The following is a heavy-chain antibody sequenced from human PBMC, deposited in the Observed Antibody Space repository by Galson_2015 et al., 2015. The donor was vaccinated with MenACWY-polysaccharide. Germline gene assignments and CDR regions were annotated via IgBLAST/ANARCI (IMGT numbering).Heavy chain of an antibody. J-gene: IGHJ4*02. V-gene: IGHV3-72*01. CDR3: ARDSGYFRFDY. D-gene: IGHD3-22*01. CDR1: GFTFSDHY. CDR2: VRDKPHSYTT. Sequence: SLRLSCAASGFTFSDHYMDWVRQAPGKGLEWVARVRDKPHSYTTEYAASVKGRFTVSRDDSKNSLYLQMNSLRAEDTALYFCARDSGYFRFDYWGLGTLVTVSS.